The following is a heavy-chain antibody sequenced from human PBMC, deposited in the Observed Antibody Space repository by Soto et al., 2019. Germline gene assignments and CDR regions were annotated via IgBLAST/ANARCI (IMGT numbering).Heavy chain of an antibody. J-gene: IGHJ4*02. CDR3: ARVEMATIIDH. CDR2: IYSGGST. Sequence: EVQLVESGGGLVQPGGSLRLSCAASGFTVSSNYMSWVRQAPGKGLEWVSVIYSGGSTYYADSVKGRFTISRDNSKNTLYLQMNSLRAEDTGVYYCARVEMATIIDHWGQGTLVTVSS. D-gene: IGHD5-12*01. V-gene: IGHV3-66*01. CDR1: GFTVSSNY.